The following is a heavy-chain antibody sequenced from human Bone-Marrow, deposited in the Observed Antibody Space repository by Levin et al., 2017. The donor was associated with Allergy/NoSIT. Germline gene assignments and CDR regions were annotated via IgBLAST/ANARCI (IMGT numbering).Heavy chain of an antibody. V-gene: IGHV4-34*01. CDR1: GGSFSGYY. D-gene: IGHD4-11*01. Sequence: SETLSLTCAVYGGSFSGYYWSWIRQPPGKGLEWIGETNHTGSTNYKPSLKSRVTISVDKSKKQFSLKLTSVTAADTAVYYCARRDYSTYYYYNGMDVWGQGTTVTVSS. CDR3: ARRDYSTYYYYNGMDV. CDR2: TNHTGST. J-gene: IGHJ6*02.